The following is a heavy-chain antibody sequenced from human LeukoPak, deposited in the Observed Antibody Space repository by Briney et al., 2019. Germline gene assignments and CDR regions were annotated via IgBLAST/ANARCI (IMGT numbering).Heavy chain of an antibody. J-gene: IGHJ4*02. CDR1: GYTFTSYG. V-gene: IGHV1-18*01. Sequence: GASVKVTCKASGYTFTSYGISWVRQAPGQGLEWMGWISAYNGNTNYAQKLQGRATMTTDTSTSTAYMELRSLRSDDTAVYYCAREENYDYTLDYWGQGTLVTVSS. CDR3: AREENYDYTLDY. CDR2: ISAYNGNT. D-gene: IGHD3-16*01.